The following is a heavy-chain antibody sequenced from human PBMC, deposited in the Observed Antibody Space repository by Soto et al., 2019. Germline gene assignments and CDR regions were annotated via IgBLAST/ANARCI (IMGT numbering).Heavy chain of an antibody. D-gene: IGHD5-12*01. V-gene: IGHV3-23*01. CDR1: GFTFSSYA. J-gene: IGHJ4*02. CDR3: ATMRWLQFSYYFDY. Sequence: LRLSCAASGFTFSSYAMSWVRQAPGKGLEWVSAISGSGGSTYYTDSVKGRFTISRDNSKNTLYLQMNSLRAEDTAVYYCATMRWLQFSYYFDYWGQGTLVTVSS. CDR2: ISGSGGST.